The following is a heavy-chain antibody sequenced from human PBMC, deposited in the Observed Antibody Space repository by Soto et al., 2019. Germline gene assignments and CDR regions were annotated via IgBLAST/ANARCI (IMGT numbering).Heavy chain of an antibody. CDR2: IYWDDDK. CDR3: AHAGDYDLLSFDR. V-gene: IGHV2-5*02. J-gene: IGHJ4*02. D-gene: IGHD4-17*01. CDR1: GFSLTNTRMG. Sequence: QSVGLPCTSAGFSLTNTRMGVAWIRHPPGKALEWLALIYWDDDKRYNPSLKNRLTVSKDTSTNRVVLTITNMIPEDTGTYFCAHAGDYDLLSFDRWGPGTLVTGSS.